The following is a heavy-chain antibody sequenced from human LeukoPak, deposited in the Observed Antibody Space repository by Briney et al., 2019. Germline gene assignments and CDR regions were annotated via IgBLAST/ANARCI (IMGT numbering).Heavy chain of an antibody. D-gene: IGHD3-22*01. Sequence: SETLSLTCTVSGGSISSSSYYWGWIRQPPGKGLEWIGTIYYSGSTNYNPSLKSRVTISVDTSKNQFSLKLSSVTAADTAVYYCARGTMYYYDSSGYYYGYAFDIWGQGTMVTVSS. V-gene: IGHV4-39*07. CDR1: GGSISSSSYY. CDR2: IYYSGST. J-gene: IGHJ3*02. CDR3: ARGTMYYYDSSGYYYGYAFDI.